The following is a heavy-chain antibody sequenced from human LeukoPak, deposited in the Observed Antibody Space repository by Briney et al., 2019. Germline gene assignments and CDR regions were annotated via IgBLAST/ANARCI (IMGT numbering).Heavy chain of an antibody. CDR2: IFPSGGEI. Sequence: PGRSLRLSCAASGFTFSTFAMIWVRQPPGKGLEWASSIFPSGGEIHYADSVRGRFTISRDNSKSTLSLQMNSLRAEDTAIYYCATYRQVLLPFESWGQGTLVTVSS. V-gene: IGHV3-23*01. D-gene: IGHD5-18*01. CDR1: GFTFSTFA. CDR3: ATYRQVLLPFES. J-gene: IGHJ4*02.